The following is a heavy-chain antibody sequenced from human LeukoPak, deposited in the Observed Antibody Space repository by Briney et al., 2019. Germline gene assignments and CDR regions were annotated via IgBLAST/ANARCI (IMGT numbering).Heavy chain of an antibody. D-gene: IGHD1-1*01. CDR2: IYHSGTT. J-gene: IGHJ6*03. CDR1: GGSFSAYY. Sequence: PSETLSLTCAVSGGSFSAYYWNWLRQPPGKGLEWIGEIYHSGTTNYNPSLKSRVTISVDTSKNQFSLKLSSVTAADTAVYYCARGGIRERNYYFYMDVWGKGTTVTVSS. V-gene: IGHV4-34*01. CDR3: ARGGIRERNYYFYMDV.